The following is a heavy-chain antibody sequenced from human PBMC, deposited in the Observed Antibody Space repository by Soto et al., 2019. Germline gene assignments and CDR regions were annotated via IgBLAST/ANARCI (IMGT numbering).Heavy chain of an antibody. D-gene: IGHD4-17*01. Sequence: QVQLQESGPGPVKPSETLSLTCTVSGDSISTFHWSWIRQPPGKGLEWIGFIYYSGDTNSNPFLKSRVTISIDTSKNQFSLNLRSVTAADTAVYYCARGMTTVTDLDYWGQGTLVTVSS. CDR1: GDSISTFH. CDR3: ARGMTTVTDLDY. J-gene: IGHJ4*02. V-gene: IGHV4-59*01. CDR2: IYYSGDT.